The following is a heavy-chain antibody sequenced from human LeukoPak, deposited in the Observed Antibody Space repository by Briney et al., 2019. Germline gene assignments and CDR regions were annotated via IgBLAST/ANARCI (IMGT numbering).Heavy chain of an antibody. CDR2: ISYDGSNK. J-gene: IGHJ3*02. V-gene: IGHV3-30*09. CDR1: GFTFSSYA. CDR3: GKNRYSGSLSPFDI. D-gene: IGHD1-26*01. Sequence: GGSLRLSCSASGFTFSSYAMHWVRQAPGKGLEWVAVISYDGSNKYYADSVKGRFAISRDNSKNTLYLQMNSLRAEDTAVYYCGKNRYSGSLSPFDIWGQGTMVTVSS.